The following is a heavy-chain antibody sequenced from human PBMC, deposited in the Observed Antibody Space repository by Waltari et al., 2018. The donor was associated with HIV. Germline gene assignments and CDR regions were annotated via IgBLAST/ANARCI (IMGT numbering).Heavy chain of an antibody. V-gene: IGHV3-21*01. CDR2: IASSSPTYI. CDR1: GFTFGSEI. D-gene: IGHD5-12*01. CDR3: AGEMATVYVDY. Sequence: DVLLVESGGGLVKPGGSLGLSCAASGFTFGSEITIWVRQAPGKGLEWVASIASSSPTYIYYADSVRGRFTISRDNAKNSLYLQMNNLRAEDTAVYYCAGEMATVYVDYWGQGTLVTVSS. J-gene: IGHJ4*02.